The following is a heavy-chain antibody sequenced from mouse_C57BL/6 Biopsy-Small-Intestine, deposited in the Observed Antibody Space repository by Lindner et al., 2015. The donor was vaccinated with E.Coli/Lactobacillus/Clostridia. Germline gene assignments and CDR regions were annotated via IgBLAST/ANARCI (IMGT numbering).Heavy chain of an antibody. V-gene: IGHV14-2*02. CDR2: INTNSGET. J-gene: IGHJ1*01. Sequence: SVKVSCKASGYTFTGYYLQWARQAPGQGLEWMGRINTNSGETIHAQKFQGRVTMTRDTSINTAYMELSRLRSDDTAVYYCARKGRDYVAGWDVWGQGTTVTVSS. D-gene: IGHD1-1*01. CDR1: GYTFTGYY. CDR3: ARKGRDYVAGWDV.